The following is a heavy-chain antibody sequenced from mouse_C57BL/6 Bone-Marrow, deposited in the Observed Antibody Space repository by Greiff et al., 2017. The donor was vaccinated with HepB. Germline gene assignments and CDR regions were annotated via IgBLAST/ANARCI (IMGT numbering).Heavy chain of an antibody. CDR3: ARKYYGSPYYFDY. CDR1: GYSITSGYY. Sequence: EVKLQESGPGLVKPSQSLSLTCSVTGYSITSGYYWNWIRQFPGNKLEWMGYISYDGRNNYNPSLKNRISITRDTSKNQFFLKLNSVTTEDTATYYCARKYYGSPYYFDYWGQGTTLTVSS. J-gene: IGHJ2*01. CDR2: ISYDGRN. D-gene: IGHD1-1*01. V-gene: IGHV3-6*01.